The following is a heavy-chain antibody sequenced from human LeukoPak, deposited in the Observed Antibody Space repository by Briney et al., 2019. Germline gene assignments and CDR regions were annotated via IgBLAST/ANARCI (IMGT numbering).Heavy chain of an antibody. CDR2: INHSGST. Sequence: SETLSLTCAVYGGSFCGYYWSWIRQPPGKGLEWIGEINHSGSTNYNPSLKSRVTISVDTSKNQFSLKLSSVTAADTAVYYCARGLVGAIYHWGQGTLVTVSS. V-gene: IGHV4-34*01. CDR1: GGSFCGYY. D-gene: IGHD1-26*01. J-gene: IGHJ4*02. CDR3: ARGLVGAIYH.